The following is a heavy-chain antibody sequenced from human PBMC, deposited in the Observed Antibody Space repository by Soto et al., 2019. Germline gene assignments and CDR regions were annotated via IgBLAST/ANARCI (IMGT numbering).Heavy chain of an antibody. Sequence: SETLSLTCAVSGGSCTGNNWWTWVRQPPGQGLEWIGEIYRTGRTNYNPSLKSRVTISLDKSENQFSLKVTSLTAAGTAVYYCARRDPGTSVDYWGQGTLVTVSS. CDR3: ARRDPGTSVDY. CDR1: GGSCTGNNW. D-gene: IGHD1-7*01. V-gene: IGHV4-4*02. CDR2: IYRTGRT. J-gene: IGHJ4*02.